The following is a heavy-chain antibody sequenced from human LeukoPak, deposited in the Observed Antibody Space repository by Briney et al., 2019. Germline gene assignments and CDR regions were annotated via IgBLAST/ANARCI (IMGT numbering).Heavy chain of an antibody. CDR2: INPNSGGT. J-gene: IGHJ4*02. V-gene: IGHV1-2*02. CDR1: GYTFTGYY. CDR3: ARHPYYYDSSGYPDY. Sequence: ASVTVSCTASGYTFTGYYMHWVRQAPGQGLEWMGWINPNSGGTNYANKSQGRVTMTREASISTAYMELSRLRSDDTAVYYCARHPYYYDSSGYPDYWGQGTLVTVSS. D-gene: IGHD3-22*01.